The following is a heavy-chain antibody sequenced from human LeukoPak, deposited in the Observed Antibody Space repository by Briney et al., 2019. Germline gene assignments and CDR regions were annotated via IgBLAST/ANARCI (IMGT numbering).Heavy chain of an antibody. D-gene: IGHD3-3*01. J-gene: IGHJ5*02. CDR1: GVSISSSSYY. V-gene: IGHV4-39*01. CDR2: IYYSGCT. CDR3: ARQRRSGSNWFDP. Sequence: SETLFLTCTVSGVSISSSSYYWGWIRQPPGKGLEWIGSIYYSGCTYYNPSLQGRVAISVYTYKNQFSLKLSSVTAADTAVYFCARQRRSGSNWFDPWGQGTMVTVSS.